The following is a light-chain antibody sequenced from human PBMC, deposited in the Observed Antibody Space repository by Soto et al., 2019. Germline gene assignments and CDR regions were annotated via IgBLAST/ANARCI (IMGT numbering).Light chain of an antibody. CDR3: SSYAGYNNVV. J-gene: IGLJ2*01. Sequence: QSALTQPPSASGSPGQSVTFSCTGTTSDVGVYNYVSWYQQHQGKAPKLMIYEVSQRPSGVPDRFSGSKSGNTASLTVSGLQAEDEADYYCSSYAGYNNVVFGGGTKLTVL. V-gene: IGLV2-8*01. CDR2: EVS. CDR1: TSDVGVYNY.